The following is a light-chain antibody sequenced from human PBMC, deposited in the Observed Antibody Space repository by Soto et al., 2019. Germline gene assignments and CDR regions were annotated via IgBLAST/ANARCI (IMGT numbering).Light chain of an antibody. J-gene: IGLJ3*02. CDR2: EVR. Sequence: QSALTQPASVSGSPGQSITISCTGTSSDVGSYNLVSWYQQHPGKAPKLMIYEVRKRPSGVSHRFSGSKSGNTASLTISGLQAEDEADYYCCSYAGGGVFGGGTKVTVL. CDR3: CSYAGGGV. V-gene: IGLV2-23*02. CDR1: SSDVGSYNL.